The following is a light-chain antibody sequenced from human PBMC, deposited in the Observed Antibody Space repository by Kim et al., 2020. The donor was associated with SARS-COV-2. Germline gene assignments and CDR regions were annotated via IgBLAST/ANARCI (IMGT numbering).Light chain of an antibody. CDR3: QAWDSSTVV. V-gene: IGLV3-1*01. CDR2: QDS. CDR1: KLGDKY. Sequence: VSPGQTASITCSGDKLGDKYACWYQQKPGQSPVLVIYQDSKRPSGIPERFSGSNSGNTATLTISGTQALDEADYYCQAWDSSTVVFGGGTQLTVL. J-gene: IGLJ2*01.